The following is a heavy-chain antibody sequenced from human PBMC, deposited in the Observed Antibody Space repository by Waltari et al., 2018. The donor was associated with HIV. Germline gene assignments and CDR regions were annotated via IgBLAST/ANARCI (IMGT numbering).Heavy chain of an antibody. CDR2: IIPVFGHA. Sequence: QVHLVQSGPEGKKPGSSITVSCKVSGSFFHGEVIHWVRPDPGQGPGQGPGQGLEWMGGIIPVFGHANISQKFQGRMTLSADGSTSTVYMDLSRLLSDDTAVYYCARLAYSGSSGNYNGFDVWGQGTTVTV. CDR3: ARLAYSGSSGNYNGFDV. V-gene: IGHV1-69*01. CDR1: GSFFHGEV. J-gene: IGHJ6*02. D-gene: IGHD6-6*01.